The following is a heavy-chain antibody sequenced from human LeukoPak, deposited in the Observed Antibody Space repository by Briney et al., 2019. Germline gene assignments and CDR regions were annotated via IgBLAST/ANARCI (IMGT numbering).Heavy chain of an antibody. V-gene: IGHV6-1*01. CDR1: GDSVSNNSAA. Sequence: SQTLSLTCALSGDSVSNNSAAWSWIRQSPSRGLEWLGRTFYRSKWYNEYAASVKSRITINPDTPKNQFSLQLNTVTAEDTAVYYCANFYCVAGDCQLDSWGQGTLVTVSS. J-gene: IGHJ4*02. D-gene: IGHD2-21*02. CDR3: ANFYCVAGDCQLDS. CDR2: TFYRSKWYN.